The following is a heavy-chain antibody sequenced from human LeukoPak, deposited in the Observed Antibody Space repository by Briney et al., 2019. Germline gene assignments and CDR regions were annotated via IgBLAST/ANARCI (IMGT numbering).Heavy chain of an antibody. CDR2: INPSGGST. J-gene: IGHJ3*02. CDR3: ARSYSNYVKAFDI. V-gene: IGHV1-46*03. Sequence: GASVKVSCKASGYTLTSYYMHWVRQAPGQGLEWMGIINPSGGSTSYAQKFQGRVTMTRDTSTSTVYMELSSLRSEDTAVYYCARSYSNYVKAFDIWGQGTMVTVSS. CDR1: GYTLTSYY. D-gene: IGHD4-11*01.